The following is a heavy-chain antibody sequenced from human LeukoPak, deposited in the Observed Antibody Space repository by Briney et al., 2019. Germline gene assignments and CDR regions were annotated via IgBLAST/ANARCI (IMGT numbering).Heavy chain of an antibody. V-gene: IGHV3-23*01. J-gene: IGHJ4*02. Sequence: PGGSLRLSCTASGFTFRDYAMSWVRQAPGKGLEWVSAIRGGATNTYYADSVKGRFVVSRDNSQNTLHLQMNSLRAEDTAVYYCARRQYDSSGPHDYWGQGTLVTVSS. CDR3: ARRQYDSSGPHDY. CDR2: IRGGATNT. CDR1: GFTFRDYA. D-gene: IGHD3-22*01.